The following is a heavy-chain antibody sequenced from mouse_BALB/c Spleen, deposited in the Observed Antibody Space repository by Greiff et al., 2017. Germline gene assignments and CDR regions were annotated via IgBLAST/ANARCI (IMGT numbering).Heavy chain of an antibody. V-gene: IGHV5-17*02. Sequence: EVKVVESGGGLVQPGGSRKLSCAASGFTFSSFGMHWVRQAPEKGLEWVAYISSGSSTIYYADTVKGRFTISRDNPKNTLFLQMTSLRSEDTAMYYCATRRDAMDDWGQGTSVTVSS. CDR1: GFTFSSFG. CDR2: ISSGSSTI. CDR3: ATRRDAMDD. J-gene: IGHJ4*01.